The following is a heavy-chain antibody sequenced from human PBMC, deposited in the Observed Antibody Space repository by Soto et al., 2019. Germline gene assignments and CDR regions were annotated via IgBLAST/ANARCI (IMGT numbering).Heavy chain of an antibody. CDR3: ARVARPAQTYDP. CDR2: INHSGST. J-gene: IGHJ5*02. CDR1: GGSFSGYY. Sequence: QVHLQQWGAGLLKPSETLSLTCAVYGGSFSGYYWSWIRQPPGKGLEWMGEINHSGSTSYNPSLRSRVSISLDTSNYQISLRLNSVTAADTATYYCARVARPAQTYDPWGQGTLVIVSS. V-gene: IGHV4-34*01.